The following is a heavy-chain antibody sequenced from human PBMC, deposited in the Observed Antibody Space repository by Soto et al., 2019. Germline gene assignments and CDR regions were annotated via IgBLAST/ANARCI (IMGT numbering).Heavy chain of an antibody. Sequence: SETLSLTCTVSGGSISSSTYYWGWVRQPPGKGLEWIGSIYYSGITYYNPSLKSRVTISVHTSKIQFSLKLSSVTAADTAVYYCARHPSQYGGNFDYWGQGTLVTVSS. V-gene: IGHV4-39*01. CDR2: IYYSGIT. CDR1: GGSISSSTYY. J-gene: IGHJ4*02. CDR3: ARHPSQYGGNFDY. D-gene: IGHD2-15*01.